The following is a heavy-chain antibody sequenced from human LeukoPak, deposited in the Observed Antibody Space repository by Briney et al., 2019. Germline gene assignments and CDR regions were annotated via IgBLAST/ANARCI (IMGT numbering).Heavy chain of an antibody. CDR1: GYTFTGYY. J-gene: IGHJ4*02. D-gene: IGHD1-26*01. Sequence: ASVKVSCKASGYTFTGYYMHWVRQAPGQGLEWMGWINPNSGGTNYAQKSQGRVTMTRDTSISTAYMELSRLRSDDTAVYYCASTAHSTAWELYYFDYWGQGTLVTVSS. CDR3: ASTAHSTAWELYYFDY. V-gene: IGHV1-2*02. CDR2: INPNSGGT.